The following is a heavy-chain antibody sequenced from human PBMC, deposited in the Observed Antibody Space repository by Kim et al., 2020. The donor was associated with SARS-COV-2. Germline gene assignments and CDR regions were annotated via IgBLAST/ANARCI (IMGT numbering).Heavy chain of an antibody. CDR2: IKRPDDSA. D-gene: IGHD3-16*01. V-gene: IGHV3-23*01. CDR1: GFSFGTFD. CDR3: VKGTWLDY. Sequence: GGSLSLSCVASGFSFGTFDMSWVRQAPGKGLKWVSVIKRPDDSAYYAEFVKGRFTVSRDSGRHTLYLQMNSLRVDDTAVYYCVKGTWLDYWGTGTLVTYSA. J-gene: IGHJ4*02.